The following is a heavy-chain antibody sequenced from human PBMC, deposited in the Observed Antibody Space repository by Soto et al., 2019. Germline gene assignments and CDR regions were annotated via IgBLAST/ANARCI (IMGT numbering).Heavy chain of an antibody. J-gene: IGHJ5*02. V-gene: IGHV4-39*01. Sequence: PSETLSLTCTVSGGSISSYYWGWIRQPPGKGLEWIGSIYYSGSTYYNPSLKSRVTISVDTSKNQFSLKLSSVTAADTAVYYCARPIDDYSNYSGNWFDPWGQGTLVTVSS. CDR2: IYYSGST. CDR3: ARPIDDYSNYSGNWFDP. D-gene: IGHD4-4*01. CDR1: GGSISSYY.